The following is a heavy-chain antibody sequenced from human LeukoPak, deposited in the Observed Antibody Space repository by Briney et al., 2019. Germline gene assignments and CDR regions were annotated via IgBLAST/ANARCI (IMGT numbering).Heavy chain of an antibody. V-gene: IGHV3-66*01. D-gene: IGHD6-13*01. Sequence: GGSLRLSCAASGFTVSSNYMSWVRQAPGKGLEWVSVICSGGSTYYADSVKGRFTISRDNSKNTLYLQMNSLRAEDTAVYYCARVVAAAGRRGYYYYYGMDVWGQGTTVTVSS. CDR3: ARVVAAAGRRGYYYYYGMDV. J-gene: IGHJ6*02. CDR1: GFTVSSNY. CDR2: ICSGGST.